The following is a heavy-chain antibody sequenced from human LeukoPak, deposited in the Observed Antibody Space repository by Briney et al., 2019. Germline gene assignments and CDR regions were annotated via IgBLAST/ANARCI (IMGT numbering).Heavy chain of an antibody. CDR2: ISYDGSNK. V-gene: IGHV3-30*18. CDR1: GFTFSSYG. Sequence: HPGGSLRLSCAASGFTFSSYGMHWVRQAPGKGLEWVAVISYDGSNKYYADSVKGRFTISRDNSKNTLYLQMNSLRAEDTAVYYCAKDVSLGWELPYYYYMDVWGKGTTVTVSS. D-gene: IGHD1-26*01. J-gene: IGHJ6*03. CDR3: AKDVSLGWELPYYYYMDV.